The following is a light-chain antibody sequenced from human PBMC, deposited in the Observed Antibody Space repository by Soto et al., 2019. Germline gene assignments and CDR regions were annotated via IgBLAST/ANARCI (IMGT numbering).Light chain of an antibody. Sequence: QSALTQPASVSGSPGQSITLLCTGTSSDFGIYNSVSWYQQHPGKAPKLMIHDVTNRPSGVSSRFSGSRSGNTASLTISGLQAEDEADDYCSSFTSSSSYVFGPGTKLTVL. CDR2: DVT. J-gene: IGLJ1*01. V-gene: IGLV2-14*01. CDR1: SSDFGIYNS. CDR3: SSFTSSSSYV.